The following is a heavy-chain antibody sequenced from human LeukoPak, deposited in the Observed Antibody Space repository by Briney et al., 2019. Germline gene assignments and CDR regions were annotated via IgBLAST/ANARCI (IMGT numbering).Heavy chain of an antibody. Sequence: ASVKVSCKASGYTFTSYYIHWVRQAPGQGLEWMGWINPNSGGTNYAQKFQGRVTMTRDTSISTAYMELSRLRSDDTAVYYCARLWFGELSPFDYWGQGTLVTVSS. D-gene: IGHD3-10*01. CDR1: GYTFTSYY. CDR2: INPNSGGT. CDR3: ARLWFGELSPFDY. V-gene: IGHV1-2*02. J-gene: IGHJ4*02.